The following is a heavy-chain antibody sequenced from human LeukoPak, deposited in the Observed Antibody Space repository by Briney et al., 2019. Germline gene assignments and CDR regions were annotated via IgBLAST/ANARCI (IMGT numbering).Heavy chain of an antibody. D-gene: IGHD2-2*01. CDR1: GFTFSSYS. Sequence: GGSLRLSCAASGFTFSSYSMNWVRQAPGKGLEWVSSISSSSSYIYYADSVKGRFTISRDNSKNTLYLQMNSLRAEDTAVYYCARVSTDYYYGMDVWGQGTTVTVSS. J-gene: IGHJ6*02. CDR2: ISSSSSYI. V-gene: IGHV3-21*04. CDR3: ARVSTDYYYGMDV.